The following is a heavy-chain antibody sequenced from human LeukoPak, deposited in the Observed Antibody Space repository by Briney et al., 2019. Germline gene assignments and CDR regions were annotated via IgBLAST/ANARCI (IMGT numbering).Heavy chain of an antibody. V-gene: IGHV4-59*08. CDR3: ARHISGSVAFDI. D-gene: IGHD1-20*01. CDR1: GGSIIGHY. CDR2: IYHSWST. J-gene: IGHJ3*02. Sequence: SETLSLTCSVSGGSIIGHYWSWIRQPPGKGLEWLGYIYHSWSTKYNPSLESRVTISVDTSKNQFSLKVSSVTAADTAMYHCARHISGSVAFDIWGQGTMVTVSS.